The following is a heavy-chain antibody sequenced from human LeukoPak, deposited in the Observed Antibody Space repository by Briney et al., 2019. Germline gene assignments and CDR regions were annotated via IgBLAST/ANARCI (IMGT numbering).Heavy chain of an antibody. CDR1: GYSFTSYW. J-gene: IGHJ4*02. D-gene: IGHD3-3*01. V-gene: IGHV5-51*01. CDR2: IYPGDSDT. CDR3: ARRYYFWSGYYSGSYFDY. Sequence: GESLQISCQGSGYSFTSYWIGWVRQMPGKGLEWMGIIYPGDSDTRYSPSFQGQVTISADKSISTAYLQWSSLKASDTAMYYCARRYYFWSGYYSGSYFDYWGQGTLVTVSS.